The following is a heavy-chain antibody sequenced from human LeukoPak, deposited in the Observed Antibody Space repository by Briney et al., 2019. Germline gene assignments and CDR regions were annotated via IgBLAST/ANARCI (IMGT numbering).Heavy chain of an antibody. Sequence: NPSETLSLTCTVSGDSISSYFWSWMRQPPGKGLEWIAYINCSGSTNSNPSLKSRVTISVDTSKDEFSLRLGPVTAADTAVYYCARRALDNWYFDVWGRGTLVTVSS. CDR3: ARRALDNWYFDV. V-gene: IGHV4-59*08. CDR1: GDSISSYF. J-gene: IGHJ2*01. CDR2: INCSGST. D-gene: IGHD4/OR15-4a*01.